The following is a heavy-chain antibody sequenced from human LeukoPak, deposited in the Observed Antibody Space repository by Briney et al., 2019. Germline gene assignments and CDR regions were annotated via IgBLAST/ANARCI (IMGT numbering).Heavy chain of an antibody. V-gene: IGHV4-34*01. CDR1: GGSFSGYY. CDR3: ASLTGGDPDNDAFDI. CDR2: INHSGST. Sequence: SETLSLTCAVYGGSFSGYYWSWIRQPPGKGLEWIGEINHSGSTNYNPSLKSRVTISVDTSKNQFSLKLSSVTAADTAVYYCASLTGGDPDNDAFDIWGQGTMVTVSS. D-gene: IGHD2-21*02. J-gene: IGHJ3*02.